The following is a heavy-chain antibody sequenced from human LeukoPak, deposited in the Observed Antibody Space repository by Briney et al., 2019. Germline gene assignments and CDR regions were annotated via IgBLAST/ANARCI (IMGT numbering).Heavy chain of an antibody. CDR1: GGSISSYY. Sequence: SETLSLTCTVSGGSISSYYWSWIRQPPGKGLERIGYIYYSGSTNYNPSLKSRVTISVDTSKNQFSLKLSSVTAADTAVYYCARVVGAEANYFDYWGQGTLVTVSS. J-gene: IGHJ4*02. CDR3: ARVVGAEANYFDY. CDR2: IYYSGST. V-gene: IGHV4-59*01. D-gene: IGHD1-26*01.